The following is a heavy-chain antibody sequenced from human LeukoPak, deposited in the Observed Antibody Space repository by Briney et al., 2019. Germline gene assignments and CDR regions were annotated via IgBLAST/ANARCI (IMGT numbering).Heavy chain of an antibody. CDR1: GFTFSSYW. V-gene: IGHV3-74*01. Sequence: PGGSLRLSCAASGFTFSSYWMHWVRQAPGKGLVWVSRINSDGSSTSYADSVKGRFTISRDNAKNTLYLQMNSLRAEDTAVYYCAKVPSGLNAFDIWGQGTMVTVSS. J-gene: IGHJ3*02. CDR2: INSDGSST. CDR3: AKVPSGLNAFDI. D-gene: IGHD1-26*01.